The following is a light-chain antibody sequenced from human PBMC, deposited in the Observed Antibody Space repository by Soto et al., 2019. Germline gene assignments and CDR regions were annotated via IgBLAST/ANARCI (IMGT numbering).Light chain of an antibody. J-gene: IGKJ2*01. CDR2: AAS. V-gene: IGKV1-12*02. Sequence: DIQMTQSPSSVSASVGDRVTITCRASQDVSSWLAWYQQRAGKAPKLLIYAASSLQSGVPSRFSGGGYGTDFILTISSLQPEDPATYFCQQGKSFPSTFGQGTKVDIK. CDR1: QDVSSW. CDR3: QQGKSFPST.